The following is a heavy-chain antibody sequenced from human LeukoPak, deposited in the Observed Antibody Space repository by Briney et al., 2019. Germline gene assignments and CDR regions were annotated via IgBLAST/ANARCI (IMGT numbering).Heavy chain of an antibody. CDR3: ARGETWDVDTVMVTYFDY. D-gene: IGHD5-18*01. Sequence: GASVKVSCKISGYSLTELAMHWVRQAPGQGLEWMGIINPSGGSTSYAQKFQGRVTMTRDTSTSTVYMELSSLRSEDTAVYYCARGETWDVDTVMVTYFDYWGQGTLVTVSS. J-gene: IGHJ4*02. V-gene: IGHV1-46*01. CDR1: GYSLTELA. CDR2: INPSGGST.